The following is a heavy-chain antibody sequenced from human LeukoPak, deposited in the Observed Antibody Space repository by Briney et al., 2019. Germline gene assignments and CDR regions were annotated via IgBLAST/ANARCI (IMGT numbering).Heavy chain of an antibody. J-gene: IGHJ5*02. V-gene: IGHV3-30-3*01. CDR1: GFTFSSYA. Sequence: GGSLRLSRAASGFTFSSYAMHWVRQAPGKGLEWVAVISYDGSNKYYADSVKGRFTISRDNSKNTLYLQMNSLRAEDTAVYYCARDFPYCSSTSCSLGRFDPWGQGTLVTVSS. CDR3: ARDFPYCSSTSCSLGRFDP. D-gene: IGHD2-2*01. CDR2: ISYDGSNK.